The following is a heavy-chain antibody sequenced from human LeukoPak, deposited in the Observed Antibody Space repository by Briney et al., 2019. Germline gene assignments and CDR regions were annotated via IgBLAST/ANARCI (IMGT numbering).Heavy chain of an antibody. CDR1: GFTFDDYA. Sequence: GGSLRLSCAASGFTFDDYAMHWVRQAPGKGLEWVSGISWNSGSIGYADSVKCRFTISRDNAKNSLYLQMNSLRAEDMALYYCAKALKYYYDSSGYYSDAFDIWGQGTMVTVSS. V-gene: IGHV3-9*03. CDR3: AKALKYYYDSSGYYSDAFDI. D-gene: IGHD3-22*01. J-gene: IGHJ3*02. CDR2: ISWNSGSI.